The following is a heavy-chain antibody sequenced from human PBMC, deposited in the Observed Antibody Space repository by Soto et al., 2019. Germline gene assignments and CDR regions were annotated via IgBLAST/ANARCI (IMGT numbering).Heavy chain of an antibody. Sequence: QLQLQESGPGLVKPSETLCLTCTVSGGPISSSSYYWGWIRQPPGKGLEWIGCIYYSGSTYYNPSLKSRVTISVDTSKNQFSLKLSSVTAADTAVYYCARPAQTGGSPLPFDYWGQGTLVTVSS. D-gene: IGHD7-27*01. CDR2: IYYSGST. J-gene: IGHJ4*02. CDR1: GGPISSSSYY. V-gene: IGHV4-39*01. CDR3: ARPAQTGGSPLPFDY.